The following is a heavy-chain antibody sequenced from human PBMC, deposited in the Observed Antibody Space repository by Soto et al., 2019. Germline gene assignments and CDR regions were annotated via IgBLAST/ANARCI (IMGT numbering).Heavy chain of an antibody. V-gene: IGHV3-21*01. CDR2: ISSSSSYI. D-gene: IGHD6-19*01. Sequence: EVQLVESGGGLVKPGGSLRLSCAASGFTFSSYSMNWVRQAPGKGLEWVSSISSSSSYIYYADSVKGRFTISRDNAKNSLYLQMNILRAEDTAVYYCASFFGSGWNLQYYYYGMDVWGQGTTVTVSS. CDR3: ASFFGSGWNLQYYYYGMDV. J-gene: IGHJ6*02. CDR1: GFTFSSYS.